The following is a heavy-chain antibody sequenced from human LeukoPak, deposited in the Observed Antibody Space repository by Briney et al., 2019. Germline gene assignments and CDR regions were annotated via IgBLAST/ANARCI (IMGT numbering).Heavy chain of an antibody. D-gene: IGHD2-21*02. CDR1: GYTFTSYG. V-gene: IGHV1-18*01. CDR2: ISAYNGNT. J-gene: IGHJ5*02. Sequence: ASVKVSCKASGYTFTSYGISWVRQAPGQGLEWMGWISAYNGNTNYAQKLQGRVTMTTDTSTSTAYMELRSLRSDDTAVYYCARDLASGYCGGDRYRLWFDPWGQGTLVTVSS. CDR3: ARDLASGYCGGDRYRLWFDP.